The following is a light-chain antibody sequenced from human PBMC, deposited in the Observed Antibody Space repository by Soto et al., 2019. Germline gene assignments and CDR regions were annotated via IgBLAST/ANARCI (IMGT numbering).Light chain of an antibody. V-gene: IGKV1-39*01. Sequence: EIELTQSPSSLSVSIGDRVTITCRASQSIRSSLTWYQQKPGKAPRLLIYGTSSRHSGIPARFSGSGSGTDFTLTISSLQREDFAVYYCQQSCSSSWTFGQGTKVDIK. CDR1: QSIRSS. CDR3: QQSCSSSWT. J-gene: IGKJ1*01. CDR2: GTS.